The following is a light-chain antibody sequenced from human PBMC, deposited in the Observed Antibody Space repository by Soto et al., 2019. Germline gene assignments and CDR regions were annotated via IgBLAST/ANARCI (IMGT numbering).Light chain of an antibody. CDR2: EVS. CDR3: NSYAGSNNWV. Sequence: QSVLTQPPSASGSPGQSVTISCTGTSSDVGGYNYVSWYQQHPGKAPKLMIYEVSKRPSGVPDRFSGAKSGNTASLTVSGLQAEDEADYYFNSYAGSNNWVFGGGTKVTVL. CDR1: SSDVGGYNY. V-gene: IGLV2-8*01. J-gene: IGLJ2*01.